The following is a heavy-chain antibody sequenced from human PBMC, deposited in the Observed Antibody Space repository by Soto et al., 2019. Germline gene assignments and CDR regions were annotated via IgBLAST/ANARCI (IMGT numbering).Heavy chain of an antibody. J-gene: IGHJ5*02. CDR1: GFTFINAW. V-gene: IGHV3-15*01. CDR3: KWDLEASDP. CDR2: IRSKTDGGTT. Sequence: PSGSLRLSCAASGFTFINAWMSWVRQAPGKGLEWVGRIRSKTDGGTTDYAAPVKGRFTISRDDSKDTLYLQMNSLKTEDTAVYYCKWDLEASDPWGQGTLVTVSS. D-gene: IGHD1-26*01.